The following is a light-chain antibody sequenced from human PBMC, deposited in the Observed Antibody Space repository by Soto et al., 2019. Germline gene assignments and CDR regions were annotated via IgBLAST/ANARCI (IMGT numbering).Light chain of an antibody. CDR2: DVT. J-gene: IGLJ1*01. CDR3: SPYTTSSSYV. CDR1: SSDVGGYIY. V-gene: IGLV2-14*01. Sequence: QSVLTQPASVSVSPGQSITISCTGTSSDVGGYIYVSWYQQHPGKAPKLMIYDVTSRPSGVSYRFSGSKSGNTASLTVSGLQAEDEADYYCSPYTTSSSYVFGTGTKVTVL.